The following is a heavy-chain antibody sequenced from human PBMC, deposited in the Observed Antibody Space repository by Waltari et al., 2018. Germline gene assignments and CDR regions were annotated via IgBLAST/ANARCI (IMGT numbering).Heavy chain of an antibody. Sequence: EVQLVQSGAEVKKPGATVKISCKASGYTFTDYYMHWVQQAPGKGLEGMGRVGPEDGETKYAEKFQGRVTITADTSTDTAYMELSSLRSEDTAVYYCATPSGSFRAIDYWGQGTLVTVSS. D-gene: IGHD1-26*01. CDR2: VGPEDGET. CDR3: ATPSGSFRAIDY. CDR1: GYTFTDYY. J-gene: IGHJ4*02. V-gene: IGHV1-69-2*01.